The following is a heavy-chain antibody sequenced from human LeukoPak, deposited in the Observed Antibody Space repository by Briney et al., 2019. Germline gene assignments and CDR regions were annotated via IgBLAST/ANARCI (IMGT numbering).Heavy chain of an antibody. V-gene: IGHV1-8*01. Sequence: GASVKVSCKASGYTFTSYDINWVRQATGQGLEWVGWMNPNSGNTGYAQKFQGRVTMTRDTSISTAYMELSSLRSEDTAVYYCARGLETYYDFWSGYYPPDYWGQGTLVTVSS. D-gene: IGHD3-3*01. CDR2: MNPNSGNT. CDR1: GYTFTSYD. J-gene: IGHJ4*02. CDR3: ARGLETYYDFWSGYYPPDY.